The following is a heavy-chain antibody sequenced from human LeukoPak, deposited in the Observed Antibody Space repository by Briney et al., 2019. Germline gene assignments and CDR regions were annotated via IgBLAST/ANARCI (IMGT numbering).Heavy chain of an antibody. CDR2: MNPNSGNT. D-gene: IGHD2-2*03. V-gene: IGHV1-8*03. CDR1: GYTFTSYD. J-gene: IGHJ6*03. CDR3: ARGYGWSDYMDV. Sequence: ASVKVSCKASGYTFTSYDINWVRQATGQGLEWMGWMNPNSGNTGYAQKFQGRVTITRNTSISTAYMELSSLRSEDTAVYYCARGYGWSDYMDVWGKGTTVTVSS.